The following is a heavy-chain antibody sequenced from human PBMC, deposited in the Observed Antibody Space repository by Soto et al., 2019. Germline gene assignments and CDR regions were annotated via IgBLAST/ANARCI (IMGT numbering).Heavy chain of an antibody. CDR2: MHYTGFS. J-gene: IGHJ4*02. CDR3: ARSNYYDSSGYYPLDY. D-gene: IGHD3-22*01. CDR1: GDSVTSHY. V-gene: IGHV4-59*02. Sequence: PSETLSLTCSFSGDSVTSHYLTWIRQSPEKGLEWIGYMHYTGFSHYNPSLKSRLTISVDRSKNQFSLKLSSVTAADTAVYYCARSNYYDSSGYYPLDYWGQGTLVTVSS.